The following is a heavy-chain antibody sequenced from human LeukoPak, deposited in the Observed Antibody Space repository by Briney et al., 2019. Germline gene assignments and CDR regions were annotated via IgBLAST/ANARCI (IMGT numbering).Heavy chain of an antibody. V-gene: IGHV3-48*01. CDR3: ARSGMDCSSTSCYLDAFDI. J-gene: IGHJ3*02. D-gene: IGHD2-2*01. CDR1: GFTFSSYS. Sequence: GGSLRLSCAASGFTFSSYSMNWVRQAPGKGLEWVSYISSSSSTIYYADSVKGRFTISRDNAKNSLYLQMNSLRAEDTAVCYCARSGMDCSSTSCYLDAFDIWGQGTMVTVSS. CDR2: ISSSSSTI.